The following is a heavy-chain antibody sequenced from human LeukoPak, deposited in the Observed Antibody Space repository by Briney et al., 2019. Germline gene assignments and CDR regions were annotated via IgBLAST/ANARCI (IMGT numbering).Heavy chain of an antibody. CDR3: ARNRSVTTTPGFDH. CDR2: IYHSGST. D-gene: IGHD4-17*01. J-gene: IGHJ4*02. Sequence: SETLSLTCAVSGYSIRSGDYWGWIRQSPGKGLEWIGSIYHSGSTHYNPSLKSRVAISVDTSKNQFSLMLSSVTAADTAVYYCARNRSVTTTPGFDHWVQGTLVTVSS. CDR1: GYSIRSGDY. V-gene: IGHV4-38-2*01.